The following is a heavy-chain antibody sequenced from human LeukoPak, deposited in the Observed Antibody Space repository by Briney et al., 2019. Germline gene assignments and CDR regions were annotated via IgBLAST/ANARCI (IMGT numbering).Heavy chain of an antibody. CDR1: GGSISSHY. V-gene: IGHV4-59*11. CDR3: ARAGSGFDY. CDR2: IYYSGST. D-gene: IGHD3-22*01. Sequence: SETLSLTCTVSGGSISSHYWSWIRQPPGKGLEWVGYIYYSGSTNYNPSLESRVTISVDTSKNQFSLKLSSVTAADTAVYYCARAGSGFDYWGQGTLVTVSS. J-gene: IGHJ4*02.